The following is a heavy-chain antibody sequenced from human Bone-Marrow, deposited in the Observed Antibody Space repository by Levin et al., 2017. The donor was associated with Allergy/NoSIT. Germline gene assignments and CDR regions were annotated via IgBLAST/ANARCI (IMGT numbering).Heavy chain of an antibody. V-gene: IGHV3-66*01. Sequence: GGSLRLSCAASGFTVSRNYMRWVRQAPGKGLEWVSLIYSVGSTYYADSVKGRFTISRDNSKNTLYLQMNSLRGEDTAIYYCARGGLGDNHYWGQGTRVTVSS. J-gene: IGHJ4*02. CDR3: ARGGLGDNHY. CDR2: IYSVGST. D-gene: IGHD1-14*01. CDR1: GFTVSRNY.